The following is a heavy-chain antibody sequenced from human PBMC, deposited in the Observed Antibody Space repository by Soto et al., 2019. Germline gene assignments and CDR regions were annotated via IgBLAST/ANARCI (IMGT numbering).Heavy chain of an antibody. V-gene: IGHV1-18*01. CDR2: ISAYNGNT. Sequence: GTSVEVCWEACGDGFASCGRRWVRQAPGQGLEWTGWISAYNGNTNYAQKLQGRVTMTTDTSTSTAYMELRSLRSDDTAVYYCARDEEGYSYGYSDYWGQGTLVTVSS. CDR3: ARDEEGYSYGYSDY. D-gene: IGHD5-18*01. J-gene: IGHJ4*02. CDR1: GDGFASCG.